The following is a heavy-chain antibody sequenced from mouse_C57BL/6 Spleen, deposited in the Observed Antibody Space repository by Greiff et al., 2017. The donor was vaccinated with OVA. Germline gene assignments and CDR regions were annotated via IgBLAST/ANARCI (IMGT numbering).Heavy chain of an antibody. V-gene: IGHV5-17*01. D-gene: IGHD2-4*01. CDR3: AKYDYEGDAMDY. CDR1: GFTFSDYG. CDR2: ISSGSSTI. J-gene: IGHJ4*01. Sequence: EVKLVESGGGLVKPGGSLKLSCAASGFTFSDYGMHWVRQAPEKGLEWVAYISSGSSTIYYADTVKGRFTISRDNAKNTLFLQMTSLRSEDTAMYYCAKYDYEGDAMDYWGQGTSVTVSS.